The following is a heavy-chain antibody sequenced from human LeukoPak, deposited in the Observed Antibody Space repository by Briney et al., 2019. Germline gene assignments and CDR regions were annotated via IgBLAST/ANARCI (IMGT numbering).Heavy chain of an antibody. Sequence: PGGSLRLSCSASGLTFSSYAMHWVRQAPGKGLEYVSAISSNGGSTYYADSVKGRFTISRDNSKNTLYLQMSSLRAEDTAVYYCVKGRGYGDAFDIWGQGTMVTVSS. CDR2: ISSNGGST. D-gene: IGHD3-22*01. CDR1: GLTFSSYA. V-gene: IGHV3-64D*06. CDR3: VKGRGYGDAFDI. J-gene: IGHJ3*02.